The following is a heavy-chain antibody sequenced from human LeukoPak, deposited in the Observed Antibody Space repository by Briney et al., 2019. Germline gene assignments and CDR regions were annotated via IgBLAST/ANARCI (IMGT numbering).Heavy chain of an antibody. Sequence: PGGSLRLSCAASGFTFSRYWTHWVRQAPGKGLVWVSRINSDGSSTSYADSVKGRFTISRDNAKNTLYLQVNSLRAEDTAVYYCARGMYYCGSGSYYRVDSFDIWGQGTMVTVSS. CDR2: INSDGSST. J-gene: IGHJ3*02. CDR3: ARGMYYCGSGSYYRVDSFDI. V-gene: IGHV3-74*01. D-gene: IGHD3-10*01. CDR1: GFTFSRYW.